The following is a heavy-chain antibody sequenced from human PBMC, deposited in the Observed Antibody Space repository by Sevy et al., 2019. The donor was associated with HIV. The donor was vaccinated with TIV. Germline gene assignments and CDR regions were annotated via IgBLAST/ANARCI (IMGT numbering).Heavy chain of an antibody. V-gene: IGHV3-7*03. Sequence: GGSLRLSCAASGFILNRFWMTWVRQGPGKGLEWVANIKQDGTEKYYVDSVKGRFIISRDNAKNSLFLQLNSLRVEDTAVYYCATYSGKYSFDAFDILGQGTMVTVSS. D-gene: IGHD1-26*01. CDR3: ATYSGKYSFDAFDI. CDR2: IKQDGTEK. CDR1: GFILNRFW. J-gene: IGHJ3*02.